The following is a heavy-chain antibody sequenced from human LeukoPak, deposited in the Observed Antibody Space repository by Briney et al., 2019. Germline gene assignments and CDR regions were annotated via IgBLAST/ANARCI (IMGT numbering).Heavy chain of an antibody. CDR2: IKSKTDGGTT. CDR1: GFTFSNAW. CDR3: ERAVAGTWDY. V-gene: IGHV3-15*01. D-gene: IGHD6-19*01. J-gene: IGHJ4*02. Sequence: PGGSLRLSCAASGFTFSNAWMSWVRQAPGKGLEWVGRIKSKTDGGTTDYAAPVKGRFTTSRDDSKNTLYLQMNSLKTEDTAVYYCERAVAGTWDYWGQGTLVTVSS.